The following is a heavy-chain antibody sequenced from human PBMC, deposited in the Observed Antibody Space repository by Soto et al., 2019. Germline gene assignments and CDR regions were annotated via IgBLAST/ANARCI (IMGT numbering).Heavy chain of an antibody. Sequence: QVQLVQSGAEVKKPGAAVKVSCKASGYTFTSYGISWVRQATGQGLEWMGWISAYNGNTNYAQKIQGRVTMTKDPSTSTAYMELTNLRSDDTALYYCARSQEEYSSSSADYWGQGTLVTVSS. CDR2: ISAYNGNT. CDR1: GYTFTSYG. D-gene: IGHD6-6*01. CDR3: ARSQEEYSSSSADY. J-gene: IGHJ4*02. V-gene: IGHV1-18*01.